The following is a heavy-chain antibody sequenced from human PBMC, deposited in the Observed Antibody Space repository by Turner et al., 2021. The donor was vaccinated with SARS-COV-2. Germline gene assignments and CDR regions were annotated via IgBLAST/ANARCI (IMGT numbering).Heavy chain of an antibody. CDR1: GGSISSSSYY. Sequence: QLQLQESGPGLVKPSETLSLTCTVSGGSISSSSYYWGWIRQPPGKGLEWIGSIYYSGSTYYNPSLKSRVTISVDTSKNQFSLKLSSVTAADTAVYYCAGYLLRLGKLSSLGAFDIWGQGTMVTMSS. J-gene: IGHJ3*02. D-gene: IGHD3-16*02. CDR3: AGYLLRLGKLSSLGAFDI. CDR2: IYYSGST. V-gene: IGHV4-39*01.